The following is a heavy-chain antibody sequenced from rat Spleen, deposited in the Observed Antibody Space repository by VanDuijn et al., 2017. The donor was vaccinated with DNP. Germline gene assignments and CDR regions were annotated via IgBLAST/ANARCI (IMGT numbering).Heavy chain of an antibody. D-gene: IGHD4-3*01. J-gene: IGHJ2*01. CDR3: ARWFNSGYYFDY. CDR1: RFTFSNYW. CDR2: IRSSGGNT. Sequence: EVQLVESGGDLVQPGRSLKLSCVVSRFTFSNYWMTWIRQVPGKGLEWVASIRSSGGNTYYPDSVKGRFTISRDNAKTTLYLQMNSLRSEDMATYYCARWFNSGYYFDYWGQGVMVTVSS. V-gene: IGHV5-31*01.